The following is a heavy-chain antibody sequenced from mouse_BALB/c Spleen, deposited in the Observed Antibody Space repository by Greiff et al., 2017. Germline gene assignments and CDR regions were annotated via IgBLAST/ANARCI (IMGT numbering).Heavy chain of an antibody. Sequence: VQLQQSGAELVKPGASVKLSCTASGFNIKDTYMHWVKQRPEQGLEWIGRIDPANGNTKYDPKFQGKATITADTSSNTAYLQLSSLTSEDTAVYYCANKAIYDQADYWGQGTSVTVSS. CDR2: IDPANGNT. CDR3: ANKAIYDQADY. V-gene: IGHV14-3*02. CDR1: GFNIKDTY. J-gene: IGHJ4*01. D-gene: IGHD2-12*01.